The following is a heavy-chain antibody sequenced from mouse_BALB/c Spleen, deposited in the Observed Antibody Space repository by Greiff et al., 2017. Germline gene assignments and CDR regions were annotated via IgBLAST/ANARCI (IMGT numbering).Heavy chain of an antibody. Sequence: VQVVESGPGLVAPSQSLSITCTVSGFSLTSYGVHWVRQPPGKGLEWLGVIWAGGSTNYNSALMSRLSISKDNSKSQVFLKMNSLQTDDTAMYYCARDRDYDAAWFAYWGQGTLVTVSA. CDR1: GFSLTSYG. J-gene: IGHJ3*01. CDR2: IWAGGST. V-gene: IGHV2-9*02. CDR3: ARDRDYDAAWFAY. D-gene: IGHD2-4*01.